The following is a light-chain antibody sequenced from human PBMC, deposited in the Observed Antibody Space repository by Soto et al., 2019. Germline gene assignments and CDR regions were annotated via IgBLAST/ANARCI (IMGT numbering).Light chain of an antibody. CDR3: QQRTNWPRSFT. CDR2: DTS. CDR1: QSVSSY. J-gene: IGKJ3*01. Sequence: EIVLTQSPATLSLSPGERATLSCRASQSVSSYFAWYQQKPGQAPRLLIYDTSKRATGIPARFSGSGSGTDFTLTISSLEPEDFAVYYYQQRTNWPRSFTFGPGTKVDIK. V-gene: IGKV3-11*01.